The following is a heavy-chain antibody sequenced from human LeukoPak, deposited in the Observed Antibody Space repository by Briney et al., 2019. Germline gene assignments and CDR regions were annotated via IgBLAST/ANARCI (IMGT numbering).Heavy chain of an antibody. D-gene: IGHD3-3*01. J-gene: IGHJ5*02. CDR2: ISGSGGST. CDR3: AKDRGITIFGVFDP. CDR1: GFTFSSYA. Sequence: GGSLRLSCAASGFTFSSYAMSWVRQAPGKGLEWVSAISGSGGSTHYADSVKGRFTISRDNSKNTLYLQMNSLRAEDTAVYHCAKDRGITIFGVFDPWGQGTLVTVSS. V-gene: IGHV3-23*01.